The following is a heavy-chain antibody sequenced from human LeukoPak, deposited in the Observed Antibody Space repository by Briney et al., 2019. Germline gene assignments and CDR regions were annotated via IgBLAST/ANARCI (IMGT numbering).Heavy chain of an antibody. CDR3: ARVHTRQQLVRGDYFDY. CDR2: IYYSGST. V-gene: IGHV4-59*01. CDR1: GGSISSYY. Sequence: SETLSLTCTVSGGSISSYYWSWIRQPPGKGLEWIGYIYYSGSTNYNPSLKSRVTISVDTSKNQFSLTLSSVTAADTAVYYCARVHTRQQLVRGDYFDYWGQGTLVTVSS. J-gene: IGHJ4*02. D-gene: IGHD6-13*01.